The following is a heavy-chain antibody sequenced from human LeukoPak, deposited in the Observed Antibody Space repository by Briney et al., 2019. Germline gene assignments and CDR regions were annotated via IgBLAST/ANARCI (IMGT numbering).Heavy chain of an antibody. V-gene: IGHV4-34*01. CDR1: GGSFSGYY. D-gene: IGHD2-2*02. CDR2: INHSGST. Sequence: SETLSLTCAVYGGSFSGYYWSWIRQPPGKGLEWIGEINHSGSTNYNPSLKSRVTISVDTSKNQFSLKLSSVTAADTAVYYCARPHCSSTSCYTRFYYGMDVWGQGTTVTVSS. CDR3: ARPHCSSTSCYTRFYYGMDV. J-gene: IGHJ6*02.